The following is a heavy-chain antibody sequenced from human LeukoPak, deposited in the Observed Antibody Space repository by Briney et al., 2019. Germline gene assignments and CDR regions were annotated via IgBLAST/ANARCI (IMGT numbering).Heavy chain of an antibody. CDR3: ASGRDADSARGYYDMDV. Sequence: SGTLSLTCTVSGGSITGYYWTWIRQAAGKGLEWIGRIYSGGSANYNPPLKSRVTMSVDTSKNQFSLKLSSVTAADTAVYYCASGRDADSARGYYDMDVWGQGTTVTVSS. D-gene: IGHD5-24*01. J-gene: IGHJ6*02. CDR1: GGSITGYY. CDR2: IYSGGSA. V-gene: IGHV4-4*07.